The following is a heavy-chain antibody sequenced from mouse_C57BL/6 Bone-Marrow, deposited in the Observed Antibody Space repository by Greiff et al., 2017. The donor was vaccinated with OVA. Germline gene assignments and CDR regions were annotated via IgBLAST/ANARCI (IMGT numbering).Heavy chain of an antibody. D-gene: IGHD2-3*01. CDR1: GYTFTSYG. V-gene: IGHV1-81*01. Sequence: VQLQESGAELARPGASVKLSCKASGYTFTSYGISWVKQRTGQGLEWIGEIYPRSGNTYYNEKFKGKATLTADKSSSTAYMELRSLTSEDSAVYFCARDGNDGYCWGQGTAVIVSA. CDR2: IYPRSGNT. J-gene: IGHJ4*01. CDR3: ARDGNDGYC.